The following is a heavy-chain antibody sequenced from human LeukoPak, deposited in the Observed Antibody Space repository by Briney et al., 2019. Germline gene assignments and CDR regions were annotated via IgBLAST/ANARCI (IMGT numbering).Heavy chain of an antibody. CDR3: AKSYGYGYNYYYGMDV. V-gene: IGHV3-23*01. Sequence: PGGSLRLSCAASGFTFSSYSMNWVRQAPGKGLEWVSAISGSGGSTYYADSVKGRFTISRDNSKNTLYLQMNSLRAEDTAVYYCAKSYGYGYNYYYGMDVWGQGTTVTVSS. CDR2: ISGSGGST. D-gene: IGHD5-12*01. CDR1: GFTFSSYS. J-gene: IGHJ6*02.